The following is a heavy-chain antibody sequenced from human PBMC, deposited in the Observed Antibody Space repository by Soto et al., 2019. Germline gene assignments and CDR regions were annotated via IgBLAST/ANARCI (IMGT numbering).Heavy chain of an antibody. D-gene: IGHD3-3*01. V-gene: IGHV3-33*01. J-gene: IGHJ6*02. Sequence: QVQLVESGGGVVQPGRSLRLSCAASGFTFSSYGMHWVRQAPGKGLEWVAVIWYDGSNKYYADSVKGRFTISRDNSKNTLYLQMNSLRAEDTAVYYCARGAYYDFWSGYDYYGMDVWGQGTTVTVSS. CDR2: IWYDGSNK. CDR3: ARGAYYDFWSGYDYYGMDV. CDR1: GFTFSSYG.